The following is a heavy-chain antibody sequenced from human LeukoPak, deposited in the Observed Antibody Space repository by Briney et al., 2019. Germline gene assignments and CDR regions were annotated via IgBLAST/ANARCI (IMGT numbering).Heavy chain of an antibody. CDR2: MNPNSGNT. D-gene: IGHD1-1*01. J-gene: IGHJ5*02. CDR3: ARRWNDWFDP. V-gene: IGHV1-8*01. CDR1: GYTFTSYD. Sequence: GASVKVSCKASGYTFTSYDINWVRQATGQGLEWMGWMNPNSGNTGYARKFQGRVTMTRNTSISTAYMELSSLRSEDTAVYYCARRWNDWFDPWGQGTLVTVSS.